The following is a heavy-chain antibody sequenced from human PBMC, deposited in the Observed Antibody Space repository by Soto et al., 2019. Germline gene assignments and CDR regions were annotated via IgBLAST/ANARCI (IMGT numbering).Heavy chain of an antibody. CDR2: IIPIFGTA. D-gene: IGHD4-17*01. V-gene: IGHV1-69*12. Sequence: QVHLVQSGAEVKKPGSSVKVSCKASGGTFSSYAISWVRQAPGQGLEWMGGIIPIFGTANYAQKFQGRVTITADESTSTAYMELSSLRSEDTAVYYCASSYGDYDYYYYGMDVWGQGTTVTVSS. CDR3: ASSYGDYDYYYYGMDV. CDR1: GGTFSSYA. J-gene: IGHJ6*02.